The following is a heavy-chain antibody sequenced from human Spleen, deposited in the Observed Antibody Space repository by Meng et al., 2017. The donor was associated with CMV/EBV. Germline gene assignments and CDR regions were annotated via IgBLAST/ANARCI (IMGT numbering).Heavy chain of an antibody. J-gene: IGHJ4*02. V-gene: IGHV3-23*01. CDR3: ARGDDNFWSGYYLDY. Sequence: GGSLRPSCPPYGFTFINYSKRWVRQAPGKGLEWVSAISGSGGSTYYADSVTGRLTTSRDNSKNTLYLQMHSLRVEDTAVYYCARGDDNFWSGYYLDYWGQGTLVTVSS. D-gene: IGHD3-3*01. CDR2: ISGSGGST. CDR1: GFTFINYS.